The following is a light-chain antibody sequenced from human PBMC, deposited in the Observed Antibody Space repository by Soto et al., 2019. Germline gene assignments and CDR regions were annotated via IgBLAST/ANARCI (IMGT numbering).Light chain of an antibody. CDR2: GAS. CDR3: QQYKDWPPPT. J-gene: IGKJ4*01. CDR1: QSVSSN. V-gene: IGKV3-15*01. Sequence: EIVMTQSPGALSVSPGERATLSCRASQSVSSNLAWYQQKPGQAPRLLIYGASTRAIGIPARFSGSGSGTEFSLTISSLQSEDLAVYYCQQYKDWPPPTFGGGTKVDIK.